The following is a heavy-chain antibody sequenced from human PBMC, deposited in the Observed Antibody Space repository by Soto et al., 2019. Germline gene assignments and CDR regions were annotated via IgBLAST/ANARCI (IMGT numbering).Heavy chain of an antibody. J-gene: IGHJ4*02. CDR3: ARLEIPYSSGWYFDY. D-gene: IGHD6-19*01. CDR2: IHYSGST. Sequence: SETLSLTCTVSGCSTSSYYWSWIRQPPGKGLEWIGYIHYSGSTNYNPSLKSRVTISVDTSKNQFSLKLSSVTAADTAVYYCARLEIPYSSGWYFDYWGQGTLVTVSS. V-gene: IGHV4-59*08. CDR1: GCSTSSYY.